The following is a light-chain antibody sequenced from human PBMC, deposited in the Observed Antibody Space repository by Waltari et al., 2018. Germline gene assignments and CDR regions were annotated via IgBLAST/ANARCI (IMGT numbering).Light chain of an antibody. J-gene: IGKJ2*01. CDR1: QGISSY. CDR2: AAS. Sequence: DIQLTQSPSFLSASVGDRVTITCRASQGISSYLAGYQQKPGEAPKLLISAASTLQSGVPSRFSGSGSGTEFTLTISSLQPEDFATYYCQQLNSFPYTFGQGTKLDIK. V-gene: IGKV1-9*01. CDR3: QQLNSFPYT.